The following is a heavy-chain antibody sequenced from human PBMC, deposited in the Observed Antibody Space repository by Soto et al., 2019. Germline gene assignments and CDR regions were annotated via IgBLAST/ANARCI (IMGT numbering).Heavy chain of an antibody. D-gene: IGHD3-22*01. Sequence: PXXTRSLPFTLCGSSIRGCYRVWIPQSPGKGLEWIGYIYYTGTTKYNPSLKSRVTISVDSSKNQFSLKLDSVTAADTAVYYCARLGGYYQAFDSWGQGTLVTVSS. J-gene: IGHJ4*02. CDR3: ARLGGYYQAFDS. CDR2: IYYTGTT. V-gene: IGHV4-59*08. CDR1: GSSIRGCY.